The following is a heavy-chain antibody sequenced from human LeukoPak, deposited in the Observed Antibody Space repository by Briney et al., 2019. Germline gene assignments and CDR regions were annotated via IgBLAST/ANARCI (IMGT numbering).Heavy chain of an antibody. V-gene: IGHV4-4*07. CDR2: IYTSGST. CDR1: GGSISSYY. Sequence: SETLTLTCTVSGGSISSYYWSWIRQPAGKGLEWIGRIYTSGSTNYNPSLKNRVIISRDTSKNQFSLKLSSVTAADTAVYYCAREPRRSVGPTGFDYWGQGTLVTVSS. CDR3: AREPRRSVGPTGFDY. J-gene: IGHJ4*02. D-gene: IGHD1-26*01.